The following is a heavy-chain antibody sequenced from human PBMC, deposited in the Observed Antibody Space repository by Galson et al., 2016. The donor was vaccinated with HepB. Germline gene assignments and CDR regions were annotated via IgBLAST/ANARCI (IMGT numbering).Heavy chain of an antibody. CDR1: GSTFNNYG. CDR3: VQGSTAPAV. CDR2: ISRSGDST. Sequence: SLRLSCAASGSTFNNYGMTWVRQAPGKGLEVVSGISRSGDSTDYADSVKGRFIISRDNTKNTLSLQMNSLRAEDTAVYYCVQGSTAPAVGGKGTTVTVSS. J-gene: IGHJ6*04. D-gene: IGHD2-2*01. V-gene: IGHV3-23*01.